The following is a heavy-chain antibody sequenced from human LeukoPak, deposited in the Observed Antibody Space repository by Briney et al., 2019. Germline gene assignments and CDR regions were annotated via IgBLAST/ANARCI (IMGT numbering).Heavy chain of an antibody. D-gene: IGHD3/OR15-3a*01. CDR1: GGSITSYY. J-gene: IGHJ6*02. Sequence: PSETLSLTCTVSGGSITSYYWSWIRQPPGKGLEWIGYIYYSGSTNYNPSLKSRVTISVDTSKNQFSLKLSSVTAADTAVYYCARLDSSHYYYYGMDVWGQGTTVTVSS. V-gene: IGHV4-59*08. CDR3: ARLDSSHYYYYGMDV. CDR2: IYYSGST.